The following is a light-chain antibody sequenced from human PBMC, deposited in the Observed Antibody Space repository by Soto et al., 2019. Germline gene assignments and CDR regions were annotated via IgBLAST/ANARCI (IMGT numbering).Light chain of an antibody. J-gene: IGLJ1*01. Sequence: QSVLTQPRSVSGSPGQSVTIPCTGTSGDVGGYNYVSWYQRHAGKGPKLIIYDVSERPSGVPDRFSASKSGNTASLTISGLQAEDEADYYCSSYAGNYVYVFXSGTKLTVL. CDR3: SSYAGNYVYV. CDR2: DVS. CDR1: SGDVGGYNY. V-gene: IGLV2-11*01.